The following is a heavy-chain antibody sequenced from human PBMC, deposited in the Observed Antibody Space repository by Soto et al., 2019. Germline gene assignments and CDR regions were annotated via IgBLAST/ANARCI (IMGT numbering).Heavy chain of an antibody. Sequence: ASVKVSCKASGYTFTSYYMHWVRQAPGQGLEWMGIINPIGGSTSYAQKFQGRVTMTRDTSTSTVYMELSSLRSEDTAVYYCALAGLHRRTCFDYWGQGTLVTVSS. J-gene: IGHJ4*02. CDR1: GYTFTSYY. D-gene: IGHD5-12*01. CDR3: ALAGLHRRTCFDY. CDR2: INPIGGST. V-gene: IGHV1-46*01.